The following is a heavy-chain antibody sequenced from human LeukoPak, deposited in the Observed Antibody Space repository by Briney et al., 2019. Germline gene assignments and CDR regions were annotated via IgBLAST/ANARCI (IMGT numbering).Heavy chain of an antibody. V-gene: IGHV3-33*01. J-gene: IGHJ4*02. CDR1: GFTFSSYG. Sequence: PGGSLRLSRAASGFTFSSYGMHWVRQAPGKGLERVAVIWYDGSNKYYADSVKGRFTISRDNSKNTLYLQMNSLRAEDTAVYYCARDRDGALDYWGQGTLVTVSS. D-gene: IGHD5-24*01. CDR3: ARDRDGALDY. CDR2: IWYDGSNK.